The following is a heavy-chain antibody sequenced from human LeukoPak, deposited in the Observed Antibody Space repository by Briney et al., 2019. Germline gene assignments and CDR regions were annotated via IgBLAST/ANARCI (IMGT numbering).Heavy chain of an antibody. Sequence: GASVKVSCKASGYTFNNYGITWVRQAPGQGLEWMGWISAYNGNTDYAQNLQDRVTMTTDTSTSTAYMEPRSLRSDDTAVYYCARDTPGGHNDYWGQGTLVTVSS. V-gene: IGHV1-18*01. CDR2: ISAYNGNT. CDR1: GYTFNNYG. J-gene: IGHJ4*02. CDR3: ARDTPGGHNDY. D-gene: IGHD5-18*01.